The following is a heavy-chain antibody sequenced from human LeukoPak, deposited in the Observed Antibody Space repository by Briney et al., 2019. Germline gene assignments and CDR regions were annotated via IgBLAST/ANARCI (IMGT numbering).Heavy chain of an antibody. CDR1: GFTFSSYG. CDR3: AREAGTGTTDFDY. J-gene: IGHJ4*02. V-gene: IGHV3-30-3*01. D-gene: IGHD1-7*01. Sequence: GGSLRLSCAASGFTFSSYGMHWVRQAPGKGLEWVAVISDDGSRKYYTDSVKGRFTISRDNSKNTLYLQMNSLRAEGTAVYYCAREAGTGTTDFDYWGQGTQVTVSS. CDR2: ISDDGSRK.